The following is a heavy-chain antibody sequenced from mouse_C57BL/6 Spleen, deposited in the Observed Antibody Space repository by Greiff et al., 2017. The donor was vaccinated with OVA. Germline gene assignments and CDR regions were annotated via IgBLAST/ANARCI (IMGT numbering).Heavy chain of an antibody. D-gene: IGHD1-1*01. Sequence: VQLKQSGPELVKPGASVKISCKASGYTFTDYYMNWVKQSHGKSLEWIGDINPNNGGTSYNQKFKGKATLTVDKSSSTAYMELRSLTSEDSAVYYCARGGTTVDGYVDVWGTGTTVTVSS. CDR2: INPNNGGT. CDR1: GYTFTDYY. J-gene: IGHJ1*03. CDR3: ARGGTTVDGYVDV. V-gene: IGHV1-26*01.